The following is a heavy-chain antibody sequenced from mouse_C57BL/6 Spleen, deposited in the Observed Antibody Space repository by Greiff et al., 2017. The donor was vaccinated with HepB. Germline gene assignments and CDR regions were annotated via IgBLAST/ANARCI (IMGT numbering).Heavy chain of an antibody. V-gene: IGHV1-64*01. Sequence: QVQLQQPGAELVKPGASVKLSCKASGYTFTSYWMHWVKQRPGQGLEWIGMIHPNSGSTNYNEKFKSKATLTVDKSSSTAYMQLSSLTSEDSAVYYCAREGLLRRGYFDVWGTGTTVTVSS. D-gene: IGHD2-4*01. J-gene: IGHJ1*03. CDR2: IHPNSGST. CDR1: GYTFTSYW. CDR3: AREGLLRRGYFDV.